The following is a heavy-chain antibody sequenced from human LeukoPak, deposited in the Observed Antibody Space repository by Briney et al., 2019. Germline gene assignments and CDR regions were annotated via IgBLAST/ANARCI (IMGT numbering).Heavy chain of an antibody. Sequence: GSLRLSCAASGFTFSSHAMHWVRQAPGKGLEWVALISYDGSNKYYADSVKGRFTISRDNAKNSLYLQMNSLRAEDTAVYYCARSRSDYDFWSGYYTGDYWGQGTLVTVSS. J-gene: IGHJ4*02. V-gene: IGHV3-30-3*01. CDR2: ISYDGSNK. D-gene: IGHD3-3*01. CDR3: ARSRSDYDFWSGYYTGDY. CDR1: GFTFSSHA.